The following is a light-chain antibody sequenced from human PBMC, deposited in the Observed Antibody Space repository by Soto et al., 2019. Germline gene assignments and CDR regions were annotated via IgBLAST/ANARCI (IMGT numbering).Light chain of an antibody. V-gene: IGKV1-12*01. CDR2: GAS. J-gene: IGKJ2*03. CDR1: HDVSSW. Sequence: DIQMTQSPSSFSASVGDRVTITCRASHDVSSWLAWYQQKPGKAPRLLIYGASTLQSGVPSRFSVSGSGTDFTLTISSMQPEDFATYYCQQANSPYSFGQGTKLEIK. CDR3: QQANSPYS.